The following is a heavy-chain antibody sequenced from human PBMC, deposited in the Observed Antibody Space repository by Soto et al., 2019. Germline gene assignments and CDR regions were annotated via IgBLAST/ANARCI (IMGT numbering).Heavy chain of an antibody. CDR3: VSSRRYNWFDP. Sequence: ASVKVSCKASGYTFTGYYMHWVRQAPGQGLEWMGWINPKSGDTKYAQKFQGRVTMTRDTSISTGYMELSRLRFDDTAVYYCVSSRRYNWFDPWGQGTLVTVS. CDR1: GYTFTGYY. V-gene: IGHV1-2*02. J-gene: IGHJ5*02. CDR2: INPKSGDT.